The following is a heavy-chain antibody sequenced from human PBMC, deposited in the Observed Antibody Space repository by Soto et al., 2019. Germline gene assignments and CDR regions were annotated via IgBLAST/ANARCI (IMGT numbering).Heavy chain of an antibody. V-gene: IGHV1-46*01. D-gene: IGHD3-22*01. CDR1: GYTFTSYY. CDR3: ARVYYYDSSGYSLAAVY. Sequence: QVQLVQSGAEVKKPGASVKVSCKASGYTFTSYYMHWVRQAPGQGLEWMGIINPGGGSTSYAQKFQGTVTMTRDTSTSTVYMELSSLRSKDTAVYYCARVYYYDSSGYSLAAVYWGQGTLVTVSS. CDR2: INPGGGST. J-gene: IGHJ4*02.